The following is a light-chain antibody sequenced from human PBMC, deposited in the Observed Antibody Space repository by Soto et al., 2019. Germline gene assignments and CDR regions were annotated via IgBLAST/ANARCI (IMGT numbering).Light chain of an antibody. CDR2: EAS. Sequence: DIQMTQSPSTLSASVGDRVIITCRASQSINRYVAWYQQKPGKAPKVLIYEASILESGVPSRFSGSGFGTEFSLTISSLQPDDFATYYCQQYNGYATFGQGTKVEIK. V-gene: IGKV1-5*03. CDR3: QQYNGYAT. CDR1: QSINRY. J-gene: IGKJ1*01.